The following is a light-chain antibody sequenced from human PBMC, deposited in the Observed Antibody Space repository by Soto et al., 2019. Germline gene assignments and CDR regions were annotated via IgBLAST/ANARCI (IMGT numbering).Light chain of an antibody. Sequence: EIVLSQSPGTLSLSPGDRATLSCRAGQSLSSSYLAWYQHKPGQAPRLLIFGASSRATGIPDRFRGSGSGTDFTLTISRLEPEDSAVYYCQQYGSSPRTFGQGTRLEIK. J-gene: IGKJ5*01. CDR3: QQYGSSPRT. CDR1: QSLSSSY. CDR2: GAS. V-gene: IGKV3-20*01.